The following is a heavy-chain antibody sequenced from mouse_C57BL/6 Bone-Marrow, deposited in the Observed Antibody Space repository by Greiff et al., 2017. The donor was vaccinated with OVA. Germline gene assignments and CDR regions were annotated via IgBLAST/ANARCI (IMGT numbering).Heavy chain of an antibody. CDR2: ISYDGSN. V-gene: IGHV3-6*01. CDR3: ARCSYYYGDY. Sequence: EVKLQESGPGLVKPSQSLSLTCSVTGYSITSGYYWNWIRQFPGNKLEWMGYISYDGSNNYNPSLKNRISITRDTSKNQFFLKLNSVTTEDTATYYCARCSYYYGDYWGQGTTLTVSS. J-gene: IGHJ2*01. D-gene: IGHD1-1*01. CDR1: GYSITSGYY.